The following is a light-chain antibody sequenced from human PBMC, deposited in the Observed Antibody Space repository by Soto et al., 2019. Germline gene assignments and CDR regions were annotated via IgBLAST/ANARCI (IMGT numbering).Light chain of an antibody. J-gene: IGLJ1*01. CDR1: TSNIGAPYD. CDR3: QSYDISLHNYV. CDR2: GDN. V-gene: IGLV1-40*01. Sequence: VLTQPPSVSGAPGQRVSISCTGSTSNIGAPYDVHWYQHLPGTAPKLLIYGDNNRPSGVPDRFSGSKSSTSASLAITRLQAEDEADYYCQSYDISLHNYVFGTGTKVTVL.